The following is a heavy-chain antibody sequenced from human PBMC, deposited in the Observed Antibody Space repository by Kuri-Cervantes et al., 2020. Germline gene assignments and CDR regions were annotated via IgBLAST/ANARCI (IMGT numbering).Heavy chain of an antibody. CDR3: ARSQDVDTTYYYYYGMDV. V-gene: IGHV1-8*01. D-gene: IGHD5-18*01. Sequence: ASVKVSCKASGYTFTNYDINWVRQATGQGLEWMGWMNPKSGNTGYAQKLQGRATMTTDTSTSTAYMELRSLRSDDTAVYYCARSQDVDTTYYYYYGMDVWGQGTTVTVSS. J-gene: IGHJ6*02. CDR2: MNPKSGNT. CDR1: GYTFTNYD.